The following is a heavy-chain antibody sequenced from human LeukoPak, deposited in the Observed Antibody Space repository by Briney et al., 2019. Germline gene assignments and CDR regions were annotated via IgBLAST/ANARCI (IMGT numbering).Heavy chain of an antibody. Sequence: SETLSLTCTVSGYSISSGYYWGWIRQPPGKGLEWIGEINHSGSTNYNPSLKSRVTISVDTSKNQFSLKLSSVTAADTAVYYCARGRYDFWSGYYAYYFDYWGQGTLVTVSS. CDR1: GYSISSGYY. CDR2: INHSGST. D-gene: IGHD3-3*01. CDR3: ARGRYDFWSGYYAYYFDY. V-gene: IGHV4-38-2*02. J-gene: IGHJ4*02.